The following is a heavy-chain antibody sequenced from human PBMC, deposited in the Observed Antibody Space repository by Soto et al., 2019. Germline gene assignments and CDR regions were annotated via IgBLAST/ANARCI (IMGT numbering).Heavy chain of an antibody. Sequence: PGESLKISCKGSGYSFTSYWISWVRQMPGKGLEWMGRIDPGDSDTRYSPSFQGQVTISADKSISTAYLQWSSLKASDTAMYYCARAAGIAARPFDYWGQGTLVTVSS. D-gene: IGHD6-6*01. CDR3: ARAAGIAARPFDY. CDR1: GYSFTSYW. V-gene: IGHV5-51*01. J-gene: IGHJ4*02. CDR2: IDPGDSDT.